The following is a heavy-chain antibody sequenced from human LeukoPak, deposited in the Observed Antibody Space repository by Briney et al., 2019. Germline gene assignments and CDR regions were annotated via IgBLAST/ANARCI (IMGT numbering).Heavy chain of an antibody. Sequence: GRSLRLSCAASGFTFSSYGMHWVRQAPGKGLEWVAVISYDGSNKYYADSVKGRFTISRDNSKNTLYLQMNSLRAEDTAVYYCAKRSEWFGPEDYWGQGTLVTVSS. J-gene: IGHJ4*02. CDR1: GFTFSSYG. V-gene: IGHV3-30*18. CDR2: ISYDGSNK. D-gene: IGHD3-10*01. CDR3: AKRSEWFGPEDY.